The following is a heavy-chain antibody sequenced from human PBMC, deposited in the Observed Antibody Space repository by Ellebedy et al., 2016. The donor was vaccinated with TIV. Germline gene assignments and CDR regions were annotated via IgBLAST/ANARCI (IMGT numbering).Heavy chain of an antibody. Sequence: ASVKVSCKASGYTFTSYSMHWVRQAPGQGLEWMGIINPSGASTSYAQKFQGRVTMTRDTSTSTVYMELSSLRSEDTAVYYCARDSFYYDSDAYTGWFDPWGQGTQVTVSS. CDR1: GYTFTSYS. CDR3: ARDSFYYDSDAYTGWFDP. J-gene: IGHJ5*02. CDR2: INPSGAST. D-gene: IGHD3-22*01. V-gene: IGHV1-46*01.